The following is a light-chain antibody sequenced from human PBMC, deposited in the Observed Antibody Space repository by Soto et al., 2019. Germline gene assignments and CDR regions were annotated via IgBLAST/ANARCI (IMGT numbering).Light chain of an antibody. J-gene: IGKJ1*01. CDR2: GAS. Sequence: EIVLTPSPGTLSLSPVERATLSCRASQSISSNLAWYQQKPGQAPRLLIYGASTRATGIPARFSGSGSGTEFTLTISSLQSEDFAIYYCQQYSNWPRTFGQGTKVDIK. CDR3: QQYSNWPRT. V-gene: IGKV3-15*01. CDR1: QSISSN.